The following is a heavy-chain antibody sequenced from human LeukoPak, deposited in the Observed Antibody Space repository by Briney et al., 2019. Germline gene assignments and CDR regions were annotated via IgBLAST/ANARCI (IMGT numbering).Heavy chain of an antibody. CDR3: ARADYYYYYYMDV. V-gene: IGHV4-34*01. CDR2: INHSGST. CDR1: GGSFSGYY. Sequence: SSETLSLTCAVYGGSFSGYYWSWIRQPPGKGLEWIGEINHSGSTNYNPSLKSRVTISVDTSKNQFSLKLSSVTAADTAVYYCARADYYYYYYMDVWGKGTTVTVSS. J-gene: IGHJ6*03.